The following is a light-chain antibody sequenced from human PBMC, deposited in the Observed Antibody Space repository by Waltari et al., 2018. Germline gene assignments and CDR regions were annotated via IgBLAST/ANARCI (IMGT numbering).Light chain of an antibody. CDR1: QSVSSSY. J-gene: IGKJ1*01. V-gene: IGKV3-20*01. CDR2: GAS. CDR3: QQYGSSPT. Sequence: EIVLTQSPGTLSLSPGERAPSSCRASQSVSSSYLAWYQQKPGQAPRLLIYGASSRATGIPDRFSGSGSGTDFTLTISRLEPEDFAVYYCQQYGSSPTFGQGTKVEIK.